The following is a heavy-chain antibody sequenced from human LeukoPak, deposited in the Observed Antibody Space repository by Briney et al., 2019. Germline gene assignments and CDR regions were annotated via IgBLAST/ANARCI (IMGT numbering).Heavy chain of an antibody. Sequence: GGSLRLSCAASGFTFSSYSMNWVRQAPGKGLEWVSSISSSSSYIYYADSVKGRFTISRDNAKNSLYLQMNSLRAEDTAVYYCARDPGILIDYYGSGSYPGYWGQGTLVTVSS. D-gene: IGHD3-10*01. CDR1: GFTFSSYS. V-gene: IGHV3-21*01. CDR3: ARDPGILIDYYGSGSYPGY. J-gene: IGHJ4*02. CDR2: ISSSSSYI.